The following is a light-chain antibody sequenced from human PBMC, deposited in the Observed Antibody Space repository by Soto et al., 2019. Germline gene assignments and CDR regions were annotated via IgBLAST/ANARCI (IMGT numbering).Light chain of an antibody. CDR2: AVN. Sequence: QSALTQPPSASGSPGQSVTISCTGTSSDVGAYNYVSWYQQEPGKAPKLMIYAVNKRPSGVPDRFSGSKSGNTASLTVSGLQAEDEADYYCCSYAGSSTFERVFGGGTKVTVL. CDR3: CSYAGSSTFERV. J-gene: IGLJ3*02. V-gene: IGLV2-8*01. CDR1: SSDVGAYNY.